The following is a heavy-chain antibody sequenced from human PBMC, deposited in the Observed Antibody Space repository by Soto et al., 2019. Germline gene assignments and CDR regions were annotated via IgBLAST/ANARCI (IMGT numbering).Heavy chain of an antibody. CDR3: CRGAYFHSDGYVNAFDF. CDR2: IYVSDSDT. Sequence: GESLQISCKVSGYVFENYWIGWVRQMTGKGLEWMGIIYVSDSDTRYSPAFAGQITISADKFSDVAYLQWSSLKASDTALYFCCRGAYFHSDGYVNAFDFWGQGTMVTVS. CDR1: GYVFENYW. J-gene: IGHJ3*01. V-gene: IGHV5-51*01. D-gene: IGHD3-22*01.